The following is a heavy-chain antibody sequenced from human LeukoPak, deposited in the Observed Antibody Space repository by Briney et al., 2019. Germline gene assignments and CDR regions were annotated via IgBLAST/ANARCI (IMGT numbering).Heavy chain of an antibody. D-gene: IGHD5-18*01. CDR3: AKVAGYSYVGVYYFDY. CDR1: GFTFSNAW. Sequence: GGSLRLSCAASGFTFSNAWMSWVRQAPGKGLEWVSTISNSDYSTYYADSVKGRFTISRANSENTLYLQMNSLRAEDTAVYYCAKVAGYSYVGVYYFDYWGQGSLVTVSS. CDR2: ISNSDYST. J-gene: IGHJ4*02. V-gene: IGHV3-23*01.